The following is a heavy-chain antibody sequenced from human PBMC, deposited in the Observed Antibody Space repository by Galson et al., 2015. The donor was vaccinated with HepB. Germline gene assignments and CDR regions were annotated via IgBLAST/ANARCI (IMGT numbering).Heavy chain of an antibody. CDR2: MSYDGRNT. Sequence: SLRLSCAASGFSFGSYAMHWVRQAPGKGLEWRSLMSYDGRNTYYADSVKGRFTISRDNSNNTLFLQMNSLRFDDTAVYYCARVVVLSATHVGEEDLDAWGQGILVTVSS. V-gene: IGHV3-30*04. CDR3: ARVVVLSATHVGEEDLDA. J-gene: IGHJ5*02. D-gene: IGHD2-15*01. CDR1: GFSFGSYA.